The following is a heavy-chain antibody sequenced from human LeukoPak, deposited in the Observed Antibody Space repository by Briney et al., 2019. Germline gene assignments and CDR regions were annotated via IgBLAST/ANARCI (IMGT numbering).Heavy chain of an antibody. CDR2: INVDGTAE. Sequence: GGSLRLSCAASGFSFSTIYMSWVRQTPEQGLEWVANINVDGTAEYYVDSVKGRFTISRDNAKNSLYLQMNSLRAEDSAVYYCARDPYRFAFDIWGQGTVVLVSS. D-gene: IGHD1-26*01. CDR1: GFSFSTIY. J-gene: IGHJ3*02. CDR3: ARDPYRFAFDI. V-gene: IGHV3-7*03.